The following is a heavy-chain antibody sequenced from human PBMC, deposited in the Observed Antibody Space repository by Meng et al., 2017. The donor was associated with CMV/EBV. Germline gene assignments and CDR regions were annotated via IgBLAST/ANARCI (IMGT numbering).Heavy chain of an antibody. CDR2: INSDGSST. CDR1: GFTFSSYW. Sequence: EGSLRLSCAASGFTFSSYWMHWVRQAPGKGLVWVSRINSDGSSTSYADSVKGRFTISRDNAKNTLYLQMNSLRAEDTAVYYCAREDYYYYYGMDVWGQGTTVTVSS. CDR3: AREDYYYYYGMDV. J-gene: IGHJ6*02. V-gene: IGHV3-74*01.